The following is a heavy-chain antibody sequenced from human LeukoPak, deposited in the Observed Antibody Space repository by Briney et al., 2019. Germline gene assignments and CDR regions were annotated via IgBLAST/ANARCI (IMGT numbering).Heavy chain of an antibody. V-gene: IGHV3-7*01. CDR2: INQDGSEK. CDR1: GFTFSYYW. J-gene: IGHJ3*02. Sequence: PGGSLRLSCAASGFTFSYYWMTWVRQAPGKGLEWVANINQDGSEKNYVDSVKGRFTISGDNAKKSLYLQMNSLRAEDTAVYYCAGVKEASAFDIWGQGTMVTVSS. CDR3: AGVKEASAFDI. D-gene: IGHD5-12*01.